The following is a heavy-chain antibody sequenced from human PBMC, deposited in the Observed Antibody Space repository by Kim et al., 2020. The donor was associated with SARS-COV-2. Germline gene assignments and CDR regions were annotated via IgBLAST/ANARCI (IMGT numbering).Heavy chain of an antibody. J-gene: IGHJ6*01. Sequence: ASVKVSCKASGYTFTTYAMNWVRQAPGQGLEWMGWINTNTGNPTYAQGFRGRFVFSLHTSVSTAYLQISSLKDEDTAVYYCAQTYYDILSTMDVWGQGTTVTLAS. CDR3: AQTYYDILSTMDV. D-gene: IGHD3-9*01. V-gene: IGHV7-4-1*02. CDR1: GYTFTTYA. CDR2: INTNTGNP.